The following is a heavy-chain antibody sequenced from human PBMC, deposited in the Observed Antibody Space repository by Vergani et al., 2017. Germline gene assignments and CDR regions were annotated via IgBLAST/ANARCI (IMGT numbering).Heavy chain of an antibody. CDR3: AKHFRGWGIVY. J-gene: IGHJ4*02. CDR1: GFTLSNYD. CDR2: IQFDGSNQ. D-gene: IGHD3-16*01. V-gene: IGHV3-30*02. Sequence: QVQLVESGGGVVQRGGSLRLSCATSGFTLSNYDMQWIRQGPGKGLEFVAFIQFDGSNQYYAYSVKGRFTLSRDFSKNTLYLQMNSLRTDDTATYYCAKHFRGWGIVYWGQGTQVIVSS.